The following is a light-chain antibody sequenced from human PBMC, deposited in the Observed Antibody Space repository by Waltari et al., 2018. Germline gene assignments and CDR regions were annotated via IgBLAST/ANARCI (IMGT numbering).Light chain of an antibody. CDR1: NSNVGGFNY. Sequence: QSALTQPASVSGSPGQSITISCTGTNSNVGGFNYVSCYQQHPGNAPKLIIYDVTQRPSGVSDRFSGSKSGNMASLTISGLQADDEADYHCCSYSGSSTSVVLGGGTKLTVL. CDR3: CSYSGSSTSVV. V-gene: IGLV2-14*03. CDR2: DVT. J-gene: IGLJ2*01.